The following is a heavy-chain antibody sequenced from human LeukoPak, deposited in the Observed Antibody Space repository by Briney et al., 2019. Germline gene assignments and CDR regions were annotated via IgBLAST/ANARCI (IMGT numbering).Heavy chain of an antibody. Sequence: PGGSLRLSCAASGFTFDDYPMHGVRQAQGKGLEWVSGISWNSGSIGYADSVKGRFTISRDNAKNSLYLQMNSLRAEDAALYYCARDLNCNYEVGYFDYWGQGTLVTVSS. D-gene: IGHD1-7*01. CDR3: ARDLNCNYEVGYFDY. CDR1: GFTFDDYP. J-gene: IGHJ4*02. V-gene: IGHV3-9*01. CDR2: ISWNSGSI.